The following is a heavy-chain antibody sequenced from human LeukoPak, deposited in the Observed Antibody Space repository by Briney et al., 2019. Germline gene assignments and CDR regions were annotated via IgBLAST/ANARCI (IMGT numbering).Heavy chain of an antibody. D-gene: IGHD2-15*01. Sequence: KSSETLSLTCTVSGGSISSSSYYWGWIRQPPGKGLEWIGSIYYSGSTYYNPSLKSRVTISVDTSKNQFSLKLSSVTAADTAVYYCARMCSWGYGLRPYDAFDIWGQGTMVTVSS. J-gene: IGHJ3*02. CDR2: IYYSGST. CDR3: ARMCSWGYGLRPYDAFDI. CDR1: GGSISSSSYY. V-gene: IGHV4-39*01.